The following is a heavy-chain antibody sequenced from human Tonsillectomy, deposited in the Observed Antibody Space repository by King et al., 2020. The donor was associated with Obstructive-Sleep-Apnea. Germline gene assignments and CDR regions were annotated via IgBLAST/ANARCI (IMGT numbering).Heavy chain of an antibody. CDR2: IVVCSGNT. Sequence: QLVQSGPEVKKPGTSVKVSCKASGFTFTSSAVQWVRQARGQRLEWIGWIVVCSGNTNYAQKFQERVTITRDMSTSTAYMELSSLRSEDTAVYYCAAASFGWELLPVDYWGQGTLVTVSS. CDR3: AAASFGWELLPVDY. V-gene: IGHV1-58*01. CDR1: GFTFTSSA. J-gene: IGHJ4*02. D-gene: IGHD1-26*01.